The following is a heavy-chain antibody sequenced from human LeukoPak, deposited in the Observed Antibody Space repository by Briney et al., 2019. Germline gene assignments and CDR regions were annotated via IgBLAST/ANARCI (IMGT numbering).Heavy chain of an antibody. J-gene: IGHJ5*02. V-gene: IGHV4-30-2*01. D-gene: IGHD3-10*01. CDR3: ARAGDFGSGNWFDP. CDR2: TYHTGTT. CDR1: GGYISSGGCS. Sequence: TPSETLSLTCAVSGGYISSGGCSWSWIRQPPGKGLEWIGYTYHTGTTHYHPSLKSRVRILVDRSKNQFSLELTSVTAADTAVYFCARAGDFGSGNWFDPWGQGTPVTVSS.